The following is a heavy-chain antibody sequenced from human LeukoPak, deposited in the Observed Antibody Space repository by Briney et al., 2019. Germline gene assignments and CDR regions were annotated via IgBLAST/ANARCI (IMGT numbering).Heavy chain of an antibody. D-gene: IGHD1-1*01. Sequence: ESGGSLRLSCAASGFTFSTSWMHWVRQAPGKGLVWVSHINRDGSRTTYADSVKGRFTISRDNSKNTLYLQMNSLRAEDTAVYYCAKDSDLDDGEQNYYYYYMDVWGKGTTVTISS. CDR2: INRDGSRT. J-gene: IGHJ6*03. CDR3: AKDSDLDDGEQNYYYYYMDV. CDR1: GFTFSTSW. V-gene: IGHV3-74*01.